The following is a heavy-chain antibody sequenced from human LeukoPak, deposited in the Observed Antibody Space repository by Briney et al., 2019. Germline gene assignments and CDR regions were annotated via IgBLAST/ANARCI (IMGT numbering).Heavy chain of an antibody. J-gene: IGHJ3*02. Sequence: SETLSLTCTVSGGSISSYYWSWIRQPPGKGLEWIGSIYYSGSTYYSPSLKSRVTISVDTSKNQFSLKLSSVTAADTAVYYCARRPSRNAFDIWGQGTMVTVSS. V-gene: IGHV4-59*01. CDR3: ARRPSRNAFDI. CDR1: GGSISSYY. CDR2: IYYSGST.